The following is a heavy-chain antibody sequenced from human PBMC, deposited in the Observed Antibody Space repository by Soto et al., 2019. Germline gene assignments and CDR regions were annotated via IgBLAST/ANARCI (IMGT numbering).Heavy chain of an antibody. CDR3: ARSGYCTNGVCSTSDY. J-gene: IGHJ4*02. Sequence: ASVKVSFKASGGTFSSYAISWVRKAPGQGLEWMGGIIPIFGTANYAQKFQGRVTITADESTSTAYMELSSLRSEDTAVYYCARSGYCTNGVCSTSDYWAQGTLVTVSS. CDR2: IIPIFGTA. D-gene: IGHD2-8*01. CDR1: GGTFSSYA. V-gene: IGHV1-69*13.